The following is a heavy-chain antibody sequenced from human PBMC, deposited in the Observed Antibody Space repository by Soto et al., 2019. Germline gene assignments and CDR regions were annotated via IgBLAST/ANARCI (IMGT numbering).Heavy chain of an antibody. J-gene: IGHJ4*02. D-gene: IGHD5-12*01. CDR3: AKDMERWLQSGFDY. CDR2: ISYDGSNK. Sequence: PGGSLRLSCAASGFTFSSYGMHWVRQAPGKGLEWVAVISYDGSNKYYADSVKGRFTISRDNSKNTLYLQMNSLRAEDTAVYYCAKDMERWLQSGFDYWGQGTLVTVSS. CDR1: GFTFSSYG. V-gene: IGHV3-30*18.